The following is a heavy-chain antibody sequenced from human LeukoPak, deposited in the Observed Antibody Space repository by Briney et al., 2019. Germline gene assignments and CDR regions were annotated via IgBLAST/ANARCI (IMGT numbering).Heavy chain of an antibody. CDR1: GFTFSSDS. V-gene: IGHV3-23*01. Sequence: PGGSLRLSCAASGFTFSSDSMTWVRQAPGKGLEWASTISGSGVSTFYADPVKGRFTISRDNSKDTLYLHMNSLSAEDTAIYYCAKDSFSSRWGQGTLVTVSS. J-gene: IGHJ4*02. D-gene: IGHD2-2*01. CDR2: ISGSGVST. CDR3: AKDSFSSR.